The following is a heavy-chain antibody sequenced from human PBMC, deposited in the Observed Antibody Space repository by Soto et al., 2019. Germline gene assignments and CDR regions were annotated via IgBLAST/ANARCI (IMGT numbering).Heavy chain of an antibody. CDR2: IKSKTDGGTT. D-gene: IGHD3-9*01. J-gene: IGHJ2*01. CDR1: RVTVWIAV. Sequence: LGCAACRVTVWIAVVAGSFQATEKGLEWVGRIKSKTDGGTTDYAAPVKGRITISRDDSKNTLYLQMNSLKAEDTAVYYCTTDKEGGYYDILAGHYTVWYFELWGRGTLDTVSP. V-gene: IGHV3-15*01. CDR3: TTDKEGGYYDILAGHYTVWYFEL.